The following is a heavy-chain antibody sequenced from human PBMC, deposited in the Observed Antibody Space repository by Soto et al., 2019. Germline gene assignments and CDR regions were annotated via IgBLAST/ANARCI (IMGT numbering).Heavy chain of an antibody. CDR2: IKSKADGGTI. D-gene: IGHD3-10*01. CDR3: TTYYGSGTSWFDP. J-gene: IGHJ5*02. Sequence: GGSLRLSCAASGFTFTNAYMTWVRQAPGKGLEWVGRIKSKADGGTIDHAAPVKGRFTISRDDSKNTLFLEMNSLKTEDTAVYYCTTYYGSGTSWFDPWGQGTLVTVSS. V-gene: IGHV3-15*01. CDR1: GFTFTNAY.